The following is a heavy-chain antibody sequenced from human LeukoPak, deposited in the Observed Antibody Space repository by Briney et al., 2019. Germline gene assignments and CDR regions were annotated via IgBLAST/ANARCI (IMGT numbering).Heavy chain of an antibody. CDR2: IRYDGSNK. V-gene: IGHV3-30*02. D-gene: IGHD1-26*01. Sequence: PGGSLRLSCAASGFTFSSYGMHWVRQAPGKGLEWVAFIRYDGSNKYYADSVKGRFTISRDNSKNTLYLQMNSLRAEDTAVYYCAKDLSWCSGSYYGAFDIWGQGTMVTVSS. CDR3: AKDLSWCSGSYYGAFDI. J-gene: IGHJ3*02. CDR1: GFTFSSYG.